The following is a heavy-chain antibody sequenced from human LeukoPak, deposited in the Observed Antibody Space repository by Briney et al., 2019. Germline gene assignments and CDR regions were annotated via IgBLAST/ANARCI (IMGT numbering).Heavy chain of an antibody. V-gene: IGHV1-69*02. CDR2: IIPILGIA. D-gene: IGHD5-24*01. CDR3: ARSEEMATIDY. CDR1: GGTFSSYT. Sequence: ASVKVSCKASGGTFSSYTISWVRQAPGQGLEWMGRIIPILGIANYAQKFQGRVTIIADKSTSTAYMELSSLRPEDTAVYYCARSEEMATIDYWGQGTLVTVSS. J-gene: IGHJ4*02.